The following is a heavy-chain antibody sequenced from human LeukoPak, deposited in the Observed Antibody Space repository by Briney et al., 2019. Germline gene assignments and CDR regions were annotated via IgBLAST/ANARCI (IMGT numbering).Heavy chain of an antibody. V-gene: IGHV4-4*02. D-gene: IGHD2-2*01. Sequence: SGTLSLTCVVSGDSITSSRWWNWVRQAPGKGLEWIGETHHGGSTNYNPSLKSRVTISVDKSKNQFSLKMNSVTAADTAVYYCARSRSTTTYYGIDVWGQGTTVTVSS. CDR1: GDSITSSRW. CDR2: THHGGST. CDR3: ARSRSTTTYYGIDV. J-gene: IGHJ6*02.